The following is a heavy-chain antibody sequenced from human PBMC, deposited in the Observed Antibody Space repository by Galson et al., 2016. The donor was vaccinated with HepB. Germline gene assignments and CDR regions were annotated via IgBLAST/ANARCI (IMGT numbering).Heavy chain of an antibody. J-gene: IGHJ6*02. CDR1: GFTVSSKY. CDR2: IDGGGNI. D-gene: IGHD1-26*01. V-gene: IGHV3-53*01. Sequence: SLRLSCAASGFTVSSKYMSWVRQAPGKGLEWVSVIDGGGNIYYSDSVKGRVTISRDSSRNTLFLQMNRLRAEDTAIYYCASAYYHYYYYYAMDVWDQGTTVTVSS. CDR3: ASAYYHYYYYYAMDV.